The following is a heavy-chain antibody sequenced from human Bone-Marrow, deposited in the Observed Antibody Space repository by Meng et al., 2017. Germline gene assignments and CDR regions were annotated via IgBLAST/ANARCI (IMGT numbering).Heavy chain of an antibody. CDR2: INHSGST. CDR1: GGSFSDYY. J-gene: IGHJ4*02. Sequence: QVQLQQWGDGLLKPSETLPLTCVVSGGSFSDYYWSWIRQPPGKGLEWIGEINHSGSTNYNPSLESRATISVDTSQNNLSLKLSSVTAADSAVYYCARGPTTMAHDFDYWGQGTLVTVSS. CDR3: ARGPTTMAHDFDY. D-gene: IGHD4-11*01. V-gene: IGHV4-34*01.